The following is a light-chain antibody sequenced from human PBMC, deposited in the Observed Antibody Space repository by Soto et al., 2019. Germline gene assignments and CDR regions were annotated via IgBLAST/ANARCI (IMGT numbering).Light chain of an antibody. CDR3: QQCTNWPPRDT. V-gene: IGKV3-11*01. CDR1: QSVGTS. CDR2: AAS. Sequence: DIVLTQSPATLSLSPGERATLSCRASQSVGTSLAWYQQRPGQAPRLLLSAASTRATGIPARFSGSGSGTDFTLTISSLQAEDVAVYYCQQCTNWPPRDTFGQGTKVDIK. J-gene: IGKJ2*01.